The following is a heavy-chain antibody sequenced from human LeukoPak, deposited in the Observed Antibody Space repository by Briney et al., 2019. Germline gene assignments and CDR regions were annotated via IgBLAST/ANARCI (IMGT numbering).Heavy chain of an antibody. Sequence: ETLSLTCTVSGYSISSSSYYWGWIRQPPGKGLEWVANINEDGSVQDYVHSVRGRFTISRDNTKNSMYLQMNSLRAEDTAIYYCASRESSMSRSHWGHGTLVTVSS. D-gene: IGHD2/OR15-2a*01. J-gene: IGHJ4*01. CDR3: ASRESSMSRSH. CDR1: GYSISSSSYY. V-gene: IGHV3-7*01. CDR2: INEDGSVQ.